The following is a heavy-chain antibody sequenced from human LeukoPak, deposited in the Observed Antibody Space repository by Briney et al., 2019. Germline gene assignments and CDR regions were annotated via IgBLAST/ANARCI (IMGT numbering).Heavy chain of an antibody. D-gene: IGHD4-23*01. CDR3: ARVPAYGGKNRYFDL. V-gene: IGHV1-46*03. CDR2: INPSGGST. CDR1: GYTFTSYY. J-gene: IGHJ2*01. Sequence: ASVKVSCKASGYTFTSYYMHWVRQAPGQGLEWMGIINPSGGSTSYAQKFQGRVTMTRDTSTSTVCMELSSLRSEDTAVYYCARVPAYGGKNRYFDLWGHGTLVTVSS.